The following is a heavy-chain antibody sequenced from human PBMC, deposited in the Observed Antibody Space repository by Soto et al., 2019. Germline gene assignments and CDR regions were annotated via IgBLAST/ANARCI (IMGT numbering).Heavy chain of an antibody. Sequence: GGSLRLSCAASGFTFSSYAMSWVRQAPGKGLEWVSAISGSGGSTYYADSVKGRFTISRDNSKNTLYLQMNSLRAEDTAVYYCAKAPAKGIAVAGTDYWGQGTLVTVSS. CDR3: AKAPAKGIAVAGTDY. V-gene: IGHV3-23*01. J-gene: IGHJ4*02. D-gene: IGHD6-19*01. CDR1: GFTFSSYA. CDR2: ISGSGGST.